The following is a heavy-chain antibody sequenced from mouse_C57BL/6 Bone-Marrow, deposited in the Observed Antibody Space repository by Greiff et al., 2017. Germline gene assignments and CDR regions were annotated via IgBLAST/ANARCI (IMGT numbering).Heavy chain of an antibody. CDR3: ARSYGNYVGDY. J-gene: IGHJ2*01. D-gene: IGHD2-1*01. CDR2: IDPSDSST. Sequence: VQLQQPGAELVKPGASVKLSCKASGYTFTSYWMQWVKQRPGQGLEWIGEIDPSDSSTNYNQKFKGKATLTVDTSSSTAYMQLSSLTSEDSAVYYCARSYGNYVGDYWGQGTTLTVSS. V-gene: IGHV1-50*01. CDR1: GYTFTSYW.